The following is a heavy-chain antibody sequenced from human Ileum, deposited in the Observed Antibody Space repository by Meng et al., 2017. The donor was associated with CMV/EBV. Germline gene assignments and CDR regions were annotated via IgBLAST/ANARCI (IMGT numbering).Heavy chain of an antibody. CDR3: AREGGGWYFDS. CDR1: GDSLRTGDYY. D-gene: IGHD6-19*01. CDR2: IYYSGST. V-gene: IGHV4-30-4*01. Sequence: HLQGDGPRLLNPLRHPSLTVTVSGDSLRTGDYYWSLLLQPPGKGPEWIGYIYYSGSTLYNPSLKSPVTISLDKSKNQFSLRLRSVTAADTAVYFCAREGGGWYFDSWGQGTLVTVSS. J-gene: IGHJ4*02.